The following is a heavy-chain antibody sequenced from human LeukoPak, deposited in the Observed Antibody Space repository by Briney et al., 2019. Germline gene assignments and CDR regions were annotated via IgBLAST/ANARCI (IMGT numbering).Heavy chain of an antibody. CDR2: INTNTGNP. CDR3: ARDVRRSSSWYEAYYYGMDV. V-gene: IGHV7-4-1*02. J-gene: IGHJ6*02. D-gene: IGHD6-13*01. Sequence: SVKASCKASGYTFTSYAMNWVRQAPGQGLEWMGWINTNTGNPTYAQGFTGRFVFSLDTSVSTAYLQISSLKAEDTAVYYCARDVRRSSSWYEAYYYGMDVWGQGTTVTVSS. CDR1: GYTFTSYA.